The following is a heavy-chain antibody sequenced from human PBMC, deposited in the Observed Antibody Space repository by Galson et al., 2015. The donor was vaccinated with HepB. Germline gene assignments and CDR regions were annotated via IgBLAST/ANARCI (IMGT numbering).Heavy chain of an antibody. V-gene: IGHV3-23*01. CDR2: ISGSGGST. D-gene: IGHD3-22*01. J-gene: IGHJ4*02. Sequence: SLRLSCAASGFTFSSYAMSWVRQAPGKGLEWVSAISGSGGSTYYADSVKGRFTISRDNSKNTLYLQMNSLKTEDTAVYYCTTDRLKGRYYDSSGYYYYPPHWGQGTLVTVSS. CDR1: GFTFSSYA. CDR3: TTDRLKGRYYDSSGYYYYPPH.